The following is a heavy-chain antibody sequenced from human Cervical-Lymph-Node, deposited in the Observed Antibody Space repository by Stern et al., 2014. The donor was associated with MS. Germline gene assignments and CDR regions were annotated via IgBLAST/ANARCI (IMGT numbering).Heavy chain of an antibody. V-gene: IGHV4-39*01. Sequence: VQLVESGPGLVKPSETLSLTCTVSGGSISSSTYYWGWIRQPPGKGLEWIGSIYSSGSTYYNPSLKSRVTISVDTSKNQFSLKLSSVTAADTAVYYCASGKRFDFDYWGQGTLVTVSS. J-gene: IGHJ4*02. CDR2: IYSSGST. CDR1: GGSISSSTYY. CDR3: ASGKRFDFDY. D-gene: IGHD3-16*01.